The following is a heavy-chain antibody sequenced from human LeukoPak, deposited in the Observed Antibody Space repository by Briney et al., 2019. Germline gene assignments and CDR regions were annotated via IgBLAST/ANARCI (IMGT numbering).Heavy chain of an antibody. V-gene: IGHV3-21*01. CDR1: GFTFSSYS. J-gene: IGHJ3*02. D-gene: IGHD5-12*01. CDR3: ASGYDYEAFDI. CDR2: ISSSSSYI. Sequence: GGSLRLSCAASGFTFSSYSMNWVRQAPGKGLEWVSSISSSSSYIYYADSVQGRFTISRDNAKNSLYLQMNSLRVEETAVYYCASGYDYEAFDIWGQGTMVTVSS.